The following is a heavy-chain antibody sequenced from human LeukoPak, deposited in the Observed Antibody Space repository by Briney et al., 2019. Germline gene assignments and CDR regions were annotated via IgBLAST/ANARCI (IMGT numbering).Heavy chain of an antibody. D-gene: IGHD3-3*01. CDR1: GDSVSSNSAA. Sequence: SQTLSLTCAISGDSVSSNSAAWNWVRQSPSRGLEWLGRTFHRSKWYNDYAVFVKSRITINPDTSKNQFSLQLNSVTPGDTAVYYCTRETSLGHYVFWGGWDYGAQGPLVTVSS. CDR3: TRETSLGHYVFWGGWDY. V-gene: IGHV6-1*01. CDR2: TFHRSKWYN. J-gene: IGHJ4*02.